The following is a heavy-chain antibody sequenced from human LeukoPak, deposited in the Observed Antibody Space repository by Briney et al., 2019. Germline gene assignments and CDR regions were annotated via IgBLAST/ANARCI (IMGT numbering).Heavy chain of an antibody. CDR1: GLTFSSYG. CDR3: PKEMPDYGDTLDY. V-gene: IGHV3-33*06. J-gene: IGHJ4*02. CDR2: IWYDGSNK. D-gene: IGHD4-17*01. Sequence: GGSLRLSCAASGLTFSSYGMHWVPQAPGKGLEWVPLIWYDGSNKYYSDAVKGRFTISRDISKYTLYLQMNSLRAADQAVYMCPKEMPDYGDTLDYWGQGTLVTVSS.